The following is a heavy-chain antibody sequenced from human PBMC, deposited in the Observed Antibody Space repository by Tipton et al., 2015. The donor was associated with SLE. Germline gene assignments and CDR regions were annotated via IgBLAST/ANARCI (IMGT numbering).Heavy chain of an antibody. Sequence: TLSLTCSVSGGAVIHNYWSWIRQPPGKGLEWIGYIHSSGTTKYNPSLKSRVSISLDTSKNQFSLRLTSVTAADTAVYYCAKWTRGFDYWGQGTLVTVSS. D-gene: IGHD2-8*01. J-gene: IGHJ4*02. V-gene: IGHV4-4*09. CDR2: IHSSGTT. CDR3: AKWTRGFDY. CDR1: GGAVIHNY.